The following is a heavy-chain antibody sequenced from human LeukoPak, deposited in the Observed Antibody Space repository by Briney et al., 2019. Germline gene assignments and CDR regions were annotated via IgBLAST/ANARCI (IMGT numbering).Heavy chain of an antibody. CDR3: AKDKKVKGRYFDWLLFLLDY. J-gene: IGHJ4*02. CDR2: IRYDGSNK. V-gene: IGHV3-30*02. CDR1: GFTFSSYA. D-gene: IGHD3-9*01. Sequence: GGSLRLSCAASGFTFSSYAMHWVRQAPGKGLEWVAFIRYDGSNKYYADSVKGRFTISRDNSKNTLYLQMNSLRAEDTAVYYCAKDKKVKGRYFDWLLFLLDYWGQGTLVTVSS.